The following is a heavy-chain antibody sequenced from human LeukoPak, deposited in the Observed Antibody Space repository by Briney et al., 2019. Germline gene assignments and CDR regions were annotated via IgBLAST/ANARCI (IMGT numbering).Heavy chain of an antibody. V-gene: IGHV3-23*01. CDR1: GFTFSSYA. CDR2: ISGSGGST. CDR3: AKDQVTMVRGVIITPFDY. J-gene: IGHJ4*02. D-gene: IGHD3-10*01. Sequence: GGSLRLSCAASGFTFSSYAMSWVRQAPGKGLEWVSAISGSGGSTYYADSVKGRFTISRDNSKNTLYLQMNSLRAEDTAVYYCAKDQVTMVRGVIITPFDYRGQGTLVTVSS.